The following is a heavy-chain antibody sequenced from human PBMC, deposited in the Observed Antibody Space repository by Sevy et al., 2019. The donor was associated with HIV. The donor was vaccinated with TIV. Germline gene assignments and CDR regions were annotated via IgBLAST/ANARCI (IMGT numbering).Heavy chain of an antibody. CDR1: GDSISSFY. Sequence: SETLSLTCTVSGDSISSFYWNWIRQPAGKGLEWIGRISTSGSTNYNPSLKSRVTMSVDTSKNQFSLNLTSVTAADTAVYFCARDRNAKNDWGSAWWFDPWGQGTLVTVSS. CDR3: ARDRNAKNDWGSAWWFDP. V-gene: IGHV4-4*07. J-gene: IGHJ5*02. D-gene: IGHD7-27*01. CDR2: ISTSGST.